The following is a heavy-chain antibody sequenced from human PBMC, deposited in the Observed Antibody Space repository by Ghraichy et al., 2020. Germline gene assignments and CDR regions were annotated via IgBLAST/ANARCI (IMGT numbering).Heavy chain of an antibody. CDR1: GDSLYNGYYY. J-gene: IGHJ4*02. Sequence: SQTLSLTCTVSGDSLYNGYYYWSWIRQPPGKALEWIGYIYYSGSTNYNPSLESRLTMSIDTSKNQFSLKLSSVTAADTAVFYCARGRDLSSGYSFDHWGQGILVTVSS. V-gene: IGHV4-61*01. D-gene: IGHD3-3*01. CDR2: IYYSGST. CDR3: ARGRDLSSGYSFDH.